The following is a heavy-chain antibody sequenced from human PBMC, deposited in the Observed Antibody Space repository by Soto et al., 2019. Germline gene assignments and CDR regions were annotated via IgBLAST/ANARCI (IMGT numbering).Heavy chain of an antibody. V-gene: IGHV5-51*01. CDR2: IYPGDSDT. CDR3: ARQGTNYYDSSGYYYYYGMDV. D-gene: IGHD3-22*01. Sequence: GESLKISCKGSGYSFISYWIGWVRQMPGKGLEWMGIIYPGDSDTRYSPSFQGQVTISADKSISTAYLQWSSLKASDTAMYYCARQGTNYYDSSGYYYYYGMDVWGQGTTVTASS. J-gene: IGHJ6*02. CDR1: GYSFISYW.